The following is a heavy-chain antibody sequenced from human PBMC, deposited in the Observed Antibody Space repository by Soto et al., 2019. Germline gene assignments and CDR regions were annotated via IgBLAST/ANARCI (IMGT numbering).Heavy chain of an antibody. V-gene: IGHV3-30*04. Sequence: QVQLVESGGGVVQPGRSTRLSCAASGFPFSRYAMHWVRQSPGKGLEWVAAVSNDGSLRKYADSVKGRVTISRDGSKKILFSQESSLRSEYTGIYYCVRDADSGWYQADRYYDFWGRGTLVAVSS. D-gene: IGHD6-19*01. CDR3: VRDADSGWYQADRYYDF. J-gene: IGHJ2*01. CDR2: VSNDGSLR. CDR1: GFPFSRYA.